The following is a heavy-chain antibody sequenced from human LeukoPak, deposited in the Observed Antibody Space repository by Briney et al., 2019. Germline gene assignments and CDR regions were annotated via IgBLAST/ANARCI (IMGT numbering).Heavy chain of an antibody. CDR3: AGLWFGELASYYYYMDV. Sequence: SETLSLTCTVSGGSISSYYWSWIRQPPGKGLEWIGYIYYSGSTNYNPSLKSRVTISVDTSKNQFSLKLSSVTAADTAVYYCAGLWFGELASYYYYMDVWGKGTTVTVSS. V-gene: IGHV4-59*01. CDR1: GGSISSYY. J-gene: IGHJ6*03. CDR2: IYYSGST. D-gene: IGHD3-10*01.